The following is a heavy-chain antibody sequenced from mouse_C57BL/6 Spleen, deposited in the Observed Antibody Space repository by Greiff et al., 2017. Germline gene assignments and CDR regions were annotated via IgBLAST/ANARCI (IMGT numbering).Heavy chain of an antibody. V-gene: IGHV8-8*01. J-gene: IGHJ1*03. Sequence: QVTLKESGPGILQPSQTLSLTCSFSGFSLSSLGMCVGWIRPPSGKGLEWLAHICWDDDKYYNPALKRRLTISKDTTKNQLFLKIANVDTADTATYYSARNSNCDDVWGTGTTVTVSS. CDR3: ARNSNCDDV. CDR1: GFSLSSLGMC. CDR2: ICWDDDK. D-gene: IGHD2-5*01.